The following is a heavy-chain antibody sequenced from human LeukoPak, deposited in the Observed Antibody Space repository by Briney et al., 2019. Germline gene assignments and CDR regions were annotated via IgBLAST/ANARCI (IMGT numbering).Heavy chain of an antibody. CDR3: AKGREWRDAFDI. J-gene: IGHJ3*02. V-gene: IGHV3-74*03. D-gene: IGHD5-24*01. Sequence: PGGSLRLSCAASGFIFTDYWMHWVRQAPGKELVWVARIRGDGRATTYADSVKGRFTISRDNSKNTLYLQMNSLRAEDTAVYYSAKGREWRDAFDIWGQGTMVTVSS. CDR1: GFIFTDYW. CDR2: IRGDGRAT.